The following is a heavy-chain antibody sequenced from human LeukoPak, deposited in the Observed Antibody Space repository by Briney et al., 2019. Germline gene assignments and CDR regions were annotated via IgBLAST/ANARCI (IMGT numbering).Heavy chain of an antibody. Sequence: GGSLRLSCAASGFTFSSYAMHWVRQAPGKGLEWVAVISYDGSNKYYADSVKGRFTLSRDNSKNTLYLQMNSLRAEDTAVYYCARADSMIVVVTTFDYWGQGTLVTVSS. CDR3: ARADSMIVVVTTFDY. V-gene: IGHV3-30-3*01. D-gene: IGHD3-22*01. CDR2: ISYDGSNK. CDR1: GFTFSSYA. J-gene: IGHJ4*02.